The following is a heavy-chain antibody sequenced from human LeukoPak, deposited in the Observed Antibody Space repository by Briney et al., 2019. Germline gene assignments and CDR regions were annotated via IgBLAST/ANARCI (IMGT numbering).Heavy chain of an antibody. CDR1: GYSFTNDW. D-gene: IGHD2-21*01. CDR3: ASARRGDYHWWFDP. J-gene: IGHJ5*02. V-gene: IGHV5-51*01. CDR2: IYPGDSDT. Sequence: GESLKISCKGSGYSFTNDWIVWVRQMPGKGLEYMGIIYPGDSDTRYSPSFQGQVTISADKFINTAYLQWSSLKASDTAIYYCASARRGDYHWWFDPWGQGTLVTVSS.